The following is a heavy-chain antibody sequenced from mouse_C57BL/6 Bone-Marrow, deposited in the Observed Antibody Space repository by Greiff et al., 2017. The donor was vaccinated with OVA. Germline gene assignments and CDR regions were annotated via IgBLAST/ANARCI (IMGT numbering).Heavy chain of an antibody. J-gene: IGHJ1*03. D-gene: IGHD2-2*01. CDR3: AGYYWYFDV. V-gene: IGHV1-59*01. CDR2: IDPSDSYT. Sequence: VQLQQSGAELVRPGTSVKLSCKASGYTFTSYWMHWVKQRPGQGLEWIGVIDPSDSYTNYNQKFKGKATLTVDTSSSTAYMQLSSLTSEDSAVYYCAGYYWYFDVWGTGTTVTVSS. CDR1: GYTFTSYW.